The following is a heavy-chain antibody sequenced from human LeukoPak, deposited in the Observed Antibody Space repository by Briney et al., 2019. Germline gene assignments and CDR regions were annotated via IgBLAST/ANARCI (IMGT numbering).Heavy chain of an antibody. V-gene: IGHV4-59*01. CDR3: ARDHGMAYYDILTGYGSYGMDV. D-gene: IGHD3-9*01. CDR2: IYYSGST. CDR1: GGSISSYY. Sequence: PSETLSLTCTVSGGSISSYYWSWIRQPPGKGLEWIGYIYYSGSTNYNPSLKSRVTISVDTSKNQFSLKLSSVTAADTAVYYCARDHGMAYYDILTGYGSYGMDVWGQGTTVTVSS. J-gene: IGHJ6*02.